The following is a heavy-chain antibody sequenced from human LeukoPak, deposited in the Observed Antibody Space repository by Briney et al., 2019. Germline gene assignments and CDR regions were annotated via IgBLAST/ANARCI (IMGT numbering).Heavy chain of an antibody. Sequence: PGGSLRLSCAASGFTFSSYAMSWVRQAPGKGLEWVSAISGSGGSTYYADSVKGRFTISRDNAKNSLYLQMNSLRAEDTAVYYCARETELAYCGGDCYSWFDPWGQGTLVTVSS. CDR2: ISGSGGST. CDR3: ARETELAYCGGDCYSWFDP. CDR1: GFTFSSYA. D-gene: IGHD2-21*02. V-gene: IGHV3-23*01. J-gene: IGHJ5*02.